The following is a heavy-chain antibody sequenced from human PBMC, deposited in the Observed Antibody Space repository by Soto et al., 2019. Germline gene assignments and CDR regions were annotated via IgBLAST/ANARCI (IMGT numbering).Heavy chain of an antibody. V-gene: IGHV3-33*01. CDR3: ARGGSSAGWTYGMDV. CDR1: GFTFNTYG. CDR2: IWYDGSNN. Sequence: QVQLVESGGGEVQPGRSLRLSCAASGFTFNTYGMHWVRQAPGKGLEWVAVIWYDGSNNYYADSVKGRFTISRDNSKNTLYLEMNSLRPEDTAVYHCARGGSSAGWTYGMDVWGQGTTVTVS. J-gene: IGHJ6*02. D-gene: IGHD6-19*01.